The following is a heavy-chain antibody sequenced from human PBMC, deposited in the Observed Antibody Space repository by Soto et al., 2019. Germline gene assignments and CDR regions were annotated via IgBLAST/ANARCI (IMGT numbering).Heavy chain of an antibody. V-gene: IGHV3-48*01. CDR2: ISGSRSSI. Sequence: EVQLVESGGGLVQPGGSLRLSCTASGFTFSTYSMNWVRQAPGKGLEWVSYISGSRSSIYYADSVKGRFTISRDNAKNSVYLQMNSLRADDTAVYYCARYDYGSNGGAFDIWGQGTLVTVYS. D-gene: IGHD4-17*01. J-gene: IGHJ3*02. CDR3: ARYDYGSNGGAFDI. CDR1: GFTFSTYS.